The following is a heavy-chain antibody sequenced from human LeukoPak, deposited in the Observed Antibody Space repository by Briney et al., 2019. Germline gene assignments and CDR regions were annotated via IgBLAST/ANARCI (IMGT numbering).Heavy chain of an antibody. Sequence: GGSLRLSCAASGFTFSSYSMNWVRQAPGKGLEWVSSISSSSSYIYYADSVKGRFTISRDNAKNSLYLQMNSLRAEDTAVYYCARDLAVAGTSEFDYWGQGTLVTVSP. CDR3: ARDLAVAGTSEFDY. CDR1: GFTFSSYS. D-gene: IGHD6-19*01. V-gene: IGHV3-21*01. J-gene: IGHJ4*02. CDR2: ISSSSSYI.